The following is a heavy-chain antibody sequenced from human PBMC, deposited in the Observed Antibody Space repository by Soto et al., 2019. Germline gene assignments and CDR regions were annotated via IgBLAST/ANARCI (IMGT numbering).Heavy chain of an antibody. Sequence: QVQLQESGPGLVKPSETLSLTCTVSGGSISSYYWSWIRQPPGKGLEWIGYIYYSGSTNYNPSLKRRVTISVDTSKHQCSLKLSSVTAADTAVYYCARDGGSSGWYLDWYFDHWGRGTLVTVSS. CDR3: ARDGGSSGWYLDWYFDH. J-gene: IGHJ2*01. V-gene: IGHV4-59*01. D-gene: IGHD6-19*01. CDR1: GGSISSYY. CDR2: IYYSGST.